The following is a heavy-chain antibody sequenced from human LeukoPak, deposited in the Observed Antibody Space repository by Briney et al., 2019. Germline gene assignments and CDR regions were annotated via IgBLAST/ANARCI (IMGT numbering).Heavy chain of an antibody. D-gene: IGHD5-18*01. Sequence: GGSLRLSCAASGFTVSSNYMSWVRQAPGKGLERVSVIYSGGSTYYADSVKGRFTISRDNSKNTLYLQMNSLRAEDTAVYYCARGELRGYSYGPVFDYWGQGTLVTVSS. J-gene: IGHJ4*02. V-gene: IGHV3-53*05. CDR2: IYSGGST. CDR1: GFTVSSNY. CDR3: ARGELRGYSYGPVFDY.